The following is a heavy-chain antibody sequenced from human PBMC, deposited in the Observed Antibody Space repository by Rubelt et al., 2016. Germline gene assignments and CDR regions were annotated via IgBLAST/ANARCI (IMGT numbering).Heavy chain of an antibody. CDR3: TRGSKVGTSSPNHY. D-gene: IGHD1-26*01. CDR1: GGSISSSSYY. CDR2: IRSDLYGGTT. V-gene: IGHV3-49*05. Sequence: LQLQESGPGLVKPSETLSLTCTVSGGSISSSSYYWGWIRQPPGKGLEWVGFIRSDLYGGTTEYAASVKGRFTISRDDSKSIVYLQMNSLKTEDTAVYFCTRGSKVGTSSPNHYWGQGTLVTVSS. J-gene: IGHJ4*02.